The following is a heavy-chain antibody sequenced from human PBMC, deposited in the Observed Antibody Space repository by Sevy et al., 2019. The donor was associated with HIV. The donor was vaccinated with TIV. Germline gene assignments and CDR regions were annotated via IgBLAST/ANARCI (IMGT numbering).Heavy chain of an antibody. CDR1: GGTFSSYI. CDR2: ITPVLGTT. CDR3: ARWSISLDY. D-gene: IGHD3-3*02. J-gene: IGHJ4*02. V-gene: IGHV1-69*13. Sequence: ASVKVSCKASGGTFSSYITSWVRQAPGQGLEWMGGITPVLGTTNYARNFKDRVTINADESTHTVYMELRSLRSEDTAVYFCARWSISLDYWGQGTLVTVSS.